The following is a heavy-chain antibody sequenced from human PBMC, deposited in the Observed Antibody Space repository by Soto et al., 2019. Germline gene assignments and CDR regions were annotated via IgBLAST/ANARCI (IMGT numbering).Heavy chain of an antibody. V-gene: IGHV3-30*18. Sequence: QLVESGGDVVQAGTSLRLSCVASGFTFSSYGFHWVRQRPGKGLEWVAVISNDGQSEYYSESVKGRFSVSREWSGSTVYLQITSQRPEDTAVYYWAKEGPWGGGHCYYGMDVWGQGTTVTVSS. D-gene: IGHD3-16*01. CDR2: ISNDGQSE. J-gene: IGHJ6*02. CDR3: AKEGPWGGGHCYYGMDV. CDR1: GFTFSSYG.